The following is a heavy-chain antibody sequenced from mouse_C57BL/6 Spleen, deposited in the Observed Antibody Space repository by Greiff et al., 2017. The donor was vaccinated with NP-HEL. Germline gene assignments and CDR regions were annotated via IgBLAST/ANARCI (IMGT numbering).Heavy chain of an antibody. Sequence: QVQLQQPGAELVMPGASVKLSCKASGYTFTSYWMHWVKQRPGQGLEWIGEIDPSDSYTNYNQKFKGKSTLTVDKSSSTAYMQLSSLTSEDSAVYYCARGDYYSSSTWFAYWGQGTLVTVSA. CDR2: IDPSDSYT. CDR1: GYTFTSYW. V-gene: IGHV1-69*01. J-gene: IGHJ3*01. CDR3: ARGDYYSSSTWFAY. D-gene: IGHD1-1*01.